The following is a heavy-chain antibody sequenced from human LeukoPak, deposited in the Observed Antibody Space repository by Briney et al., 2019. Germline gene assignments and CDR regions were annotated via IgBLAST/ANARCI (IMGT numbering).Heavy chain of an antibody. CDR3: ASREDYVWGSPDY. V-gene: IGHV3-23*01. CDR1: GFTFSSYV. D-gene: IGHD3-16*01. J-gene: IGHJ4*02. CDR2: ISGSGGST. Sequence: GGSLRLSCAASGFTFSSYVMSWVRQAPGKGLEWVSAISGSGGSTYYADSVKGRFTISRDNAKNTLYLQMNSLRAEDTAVYYCASREDYVWGSPDYWGQGTLVTVSS.